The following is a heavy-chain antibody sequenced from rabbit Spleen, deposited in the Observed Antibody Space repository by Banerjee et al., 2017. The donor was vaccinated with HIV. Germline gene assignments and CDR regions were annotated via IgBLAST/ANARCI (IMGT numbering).Heavy chain of an antibody. CDR3: ARDSSGGSAGDYFNL. Sequence: QSLEESGGDLVKPGASLTLTCTASGVSFSRSSYMCWVRQAPGKGLEWIACISAGSSGFTYYASWAKGRFTISKTSSTTVTLQMTRLTDADTATYFCARDSSGGSAGDYFNLWGQGTLVTVS. D-gene: IGHD2-1*01. CDR1: GVSFSRSSY. CDR2: ISAGSSGFT. J-gene: IGHJ4*01. V-gene: IGHV1S40*01.